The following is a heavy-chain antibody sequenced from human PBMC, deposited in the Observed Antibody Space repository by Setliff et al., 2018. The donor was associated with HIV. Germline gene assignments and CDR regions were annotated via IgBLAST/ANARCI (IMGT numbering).Heavy chain of an antibody. CDR2: VHYSGST. J-gene: IGHJ6*03. CDR3: ARQEIGSSSYYYYMDV. D-gene: IGHD6-6*01. CDR1: GGSISSSHYY. Sequence: SETLSLTCTVSGGSISSSHYYWGWIRQPPGKGLEWIGSVHYSGSTYYNPSLKSRDTISADTSKNQFSLKLSSVTAADTAVYFCARQEIGSSSYYYYMDVWGKGTTVTVSS. V-gene: IGHV4-39*01.